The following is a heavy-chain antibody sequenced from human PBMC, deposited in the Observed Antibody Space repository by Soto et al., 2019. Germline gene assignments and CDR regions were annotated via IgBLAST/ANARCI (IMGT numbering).Heavy chain of an antibody. D-gene: IGHD2-21*01. J-gene: IGHJ5*02. CDR1: GFTFSNTW. V-gene: IGHV3-13*01. CDR3: ARAKLSLFGFDP. Sequence: GGSLRLSCVASGFTFSNTWMNWVRQAPGKGLEWVSAIGTAGDTYYPGSVKGRFTISRENAKNSLYLQMNSLRAEDTAVYYCARAKLSLFGFDPWGQGTLVTVSS. CDR2: IGTAGDT.